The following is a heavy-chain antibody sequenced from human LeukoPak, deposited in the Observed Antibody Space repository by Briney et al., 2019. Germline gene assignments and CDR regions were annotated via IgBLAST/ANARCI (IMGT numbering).Heavy chain of an antibody. V-gene: IGHV3-30*04. CDR1: GFTFSISA. J-gene: IGHJ4*02. CDR3: ATLTGTTGSDDY. Sequence: PGTSLRLSCAASGFTFSISAMHWVRQAPGKGLEWVAVISFDGSNKYYADSVKGRFTVSRDNSKSTLFLQMSTLRAEATAVYYCATLTGTTGSDDYWGQGTLVTVSS. D-gene: IGHD1-20*01. CDR2: ISFDGSNK.